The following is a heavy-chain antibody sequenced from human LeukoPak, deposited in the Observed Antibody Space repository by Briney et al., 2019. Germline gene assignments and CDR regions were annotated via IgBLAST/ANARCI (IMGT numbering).Heavy chain of an antibody. V-gene: IGHV3-30*04. CDR3: ARDPNDYGDYNDYYYYGMDV. Sequence: GRSLRLSCAASGFTFSSYAMHWVRQAPGKGLEWVAVISYDGSNKYYADSVEGRFTISRDNSKNTLYLQMNSLRAEDTAVYYCARDPNDYGDYNDYYYYGMDVWGKGTTVTVSS. J-gene: IGHJ6*04. CDR1: GFTFSSYA. D-gene: IGHD4-17*01. CDR2: ISYDGSNK.